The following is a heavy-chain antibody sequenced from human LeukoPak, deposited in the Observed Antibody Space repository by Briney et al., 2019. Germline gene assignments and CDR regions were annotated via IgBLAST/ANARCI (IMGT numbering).Heavy chain of an antibody. V-gene: IGHV3-23*01. Sequence: GGSLRLSCAASGFTFSSFAMYWVRRAPGKGLEWISGIFGSGGTIYYADSVKGRFTISRDNSKNTVFLQMNSLRAEDTAVYYCAKGVRGQLGDYWGQGTLVTVSS. CDR3: AKGVRGQLGDY. CDR1: GFTFSSFA. CDR2: IFGSGGTI. D-gene: IGHD6-13*01. J-gene: IGHJ4*02.